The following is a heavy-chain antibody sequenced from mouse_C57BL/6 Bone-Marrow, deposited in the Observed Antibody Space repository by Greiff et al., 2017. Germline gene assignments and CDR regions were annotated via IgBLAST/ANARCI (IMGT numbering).Heavy chain of an antibody. D-gene: IGHD1-1*01. Sequence: VKLQESGAGLAKPGASVRLSCAASGYTFTGYWMHWVNQRPGQGLEWIGYINPSSGYTKYNQKFKDKATLTADKSSSTAYMQLSSLTYEDSAVYYCARFYYGSGYWYYGGWGTGTTVTVAS. CDR1: GYTFTGYW. CDR2: INPSSGYT. J-gene: IGHJ1*03. V-gene: IGHV1-7*01. CDR3: ARFYYGSGYWYYGG.